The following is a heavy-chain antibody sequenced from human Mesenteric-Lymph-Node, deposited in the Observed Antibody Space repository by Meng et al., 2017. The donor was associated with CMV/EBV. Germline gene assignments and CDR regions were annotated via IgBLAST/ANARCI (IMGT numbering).Heavy chain of an antibody. CDR1: GFTFSNYA. D-gene: IGHD3-16*01. V-gene: IGHV3-23*01. Sequence: GGSLRLSCAVSGFTFSNYAMSWVRQAPGKGLEWVSAISGRGDSSSYADSVKGRFTISRDNSKNTLYLQMNSLRAEDTALYYCVRMLKVESSPGDSFDIWGQGTMVTVSS. J-gene: IGHJ3*02. CDR3: VRMLKVESSPGDSFDI. CDR2: ISGRGDSS.